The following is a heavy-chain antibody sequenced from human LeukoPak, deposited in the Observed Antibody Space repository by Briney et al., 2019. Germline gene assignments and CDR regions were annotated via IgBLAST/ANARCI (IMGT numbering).Heavy chain of an antibody. V-gene: IGHV4-59*08. J-gene: IGHJ4*02. D-gene: IGHD2/OR15-2a*01. Sequence: NASETLSLTCTVSGGSINNYYWSWVRQPPGAGLEWLAYIYYTGSTNYNPSLKTRLTISVDTSKNQFSLRLNSVTAADTAVYYCARFSQYYDSPTHYLDYWGQGTLVTVSS. CDR1: GGSINNYY. CDR3: ARFSQYYDSPTHYLDY. CDR2: IYYTGST.